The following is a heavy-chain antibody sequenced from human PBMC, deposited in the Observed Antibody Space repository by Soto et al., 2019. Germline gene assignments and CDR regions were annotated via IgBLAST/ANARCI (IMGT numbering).Heavy chain of an antibody. J-gene: IGHJ4*02. CDR3: ARLGCSGGSCSPFDY. V-gene: IGHV4-39*01. D-gene: IGHD2-15*01. CDR2: IYYSGST. CDR1: GGSISSSSYY. Sequence: QLQLQESGPGLVKPSETLSLTCTVSGGSISSSSYYWGWIRQPPGKGLEWIGSIYYSGSTYYNPSLKSRVTLSVDTSNNQFSLKLSSVTAADTAVYYCARLGCSGGSCSPFDYWGQGTLVTVSS.